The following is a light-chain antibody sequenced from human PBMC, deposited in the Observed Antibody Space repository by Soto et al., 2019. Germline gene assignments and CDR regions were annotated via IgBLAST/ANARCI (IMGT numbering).Light chain of an antibody. CDR1: QSVGKY. Sequence: EIVMTQSPATLSLSPGDRATLSCRASQSVGKYLVWYQQKPGQAPRLLIYDASNRATGIPARFSGSGSGTDFTLTISDVQPEDFALYYCHQRQSWPRTFGQGTRLEIK. V-gene: IGKV3-11*01. CDR3: HQRQSWPRT. CDR2: DAS. J-gene: IGKJ5*01.